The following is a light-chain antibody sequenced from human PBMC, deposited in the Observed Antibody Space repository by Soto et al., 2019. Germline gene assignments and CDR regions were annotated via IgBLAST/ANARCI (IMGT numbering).Light chain of an antibody. CDR3: QQYKNPPFT. CDR2: GAS. V-gene: IGKV1-16*02. CDR1: QDITNY. Sequence: DIQMTQSPSSLSASVGDTITITCRAGQDITNYLAWFQQKAGKAPKSLIFGASNLQSGVPSKFRGSGSGTDFTLTISSLQPEDFATYYCQQYKNPPFTFGPGTTVDVK. J-gene: IGKJ3*01.